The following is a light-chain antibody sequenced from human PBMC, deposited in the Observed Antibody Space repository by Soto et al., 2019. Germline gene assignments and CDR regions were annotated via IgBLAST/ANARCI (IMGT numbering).Light chain of an antibody. CDR3: QQYDSYPRT. Sequence: AIRMTQSPSSFSASTGDRVTITCRASQGIISYLAWYQQKPGKAPKLLIYAASTLQSGVPSRFSGSGSATDFTLTISCLQSEDFATYSCQQYDSYPRTFGQGTKVEIK. J-gene: IGKJ1*01. V-gene: IGKV1-8*01. CDR2: AAS. CDR1: QGIISY.